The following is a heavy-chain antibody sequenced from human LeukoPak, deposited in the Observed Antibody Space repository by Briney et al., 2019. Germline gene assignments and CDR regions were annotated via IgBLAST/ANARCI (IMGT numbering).Heavy chain of an antibody. V-gene: IGHV1-46*01. CDR2: INPSGGST. D-gene: IGHD2-2*01. J-gene: IGHJ4*02. CDR3: ARDVTMDCSSTSCYESYFDY. CDR1: GYTFTSYY. Sequence: ASVKVSCKASGYTFTSYYMHWVRQAPGQGLEWMGIINPSGGSTSYARKFQGRVTMTRDTSTSTVYMELSSLRSEDTAVYYCARDVTMDCSSTSCYESYFDYWGQGTLVTVSS.